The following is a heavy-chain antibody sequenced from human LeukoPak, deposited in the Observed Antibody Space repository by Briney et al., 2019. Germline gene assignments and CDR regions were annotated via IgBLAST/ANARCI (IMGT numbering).Heavy chain of an antibody. V-gene: IGHV3-21*01. J-gene: IGHJ4*02. CDR2: ISSSSSYI. Sequence: KSGGSLRLSCAASGFTFSSYSMNWVRQAPGKGLEWVSSISSSSSYIYYADSVKGRFTTSRDNAKNSLYLQMNGLRAEDTAVYYCARPYSSSSGYWGQGTLVTVSS. CDR3: ARPYSSSSGY. D-gene: IGHD6-6*01. CDR1: GFTFSSYS.